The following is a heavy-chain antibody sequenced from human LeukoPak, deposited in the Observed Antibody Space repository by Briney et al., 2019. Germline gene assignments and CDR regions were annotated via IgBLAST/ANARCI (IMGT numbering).Heavy chain of an antibody. CDR3: ARGGVRYFDY. D-gene: IGHD3-16*01. CDR2: ISSSSSTI. CDR1: GFTFSSYS. V-gene: IGHV3-48*04. J-gene: IGHJ4*02. Sequence: GGSLRLSCAASGFTFSSYSMNWVRQAPGKGLEWVSYISSSSSTIYYADSVKGRFTISRDNAKNSLYLQMNSLRAEDTAVYYCARGGVRYFDYWGQGTLVTVSS.